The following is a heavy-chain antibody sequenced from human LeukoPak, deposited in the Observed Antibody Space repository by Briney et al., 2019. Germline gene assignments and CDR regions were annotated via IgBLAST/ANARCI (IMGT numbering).Heavy chain of an antibody. CDR2: INSSGGTT. Sequence: ASVKVSCKASGYTFTSYYLHWVRQAPGQGLEWVGVINSSGGTTSYAQKFQGRLTVTRDTSTSTVYMDLSSLRSEATAVYYCAREPSGTGYFDYWGQGTLVTVSS. D-gene: IGHD3/OR15-3a*01. CDR3: AREPSGTGYFDY. V-gene: IGHV1-46*01. CDR1: GYTFTSYY. J-gene: IGHJ4*02.